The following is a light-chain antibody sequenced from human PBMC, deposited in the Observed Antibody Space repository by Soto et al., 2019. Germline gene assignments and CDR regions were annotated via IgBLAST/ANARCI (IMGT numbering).Light chain of an antibody. V-gene: IGKV1-5*01. Sequence: TQITQSPSTLSASVGDRVTITCRASQSVSMWLAWYQQKPGKAPRLLIYDASNLESGVPSRFSGSGSRTEFTLTITSLQPEDAATYYCQQYNTYLTWTFGHGTKVEIK. CDR3: QQYNTYLTWT. J-gene: IGKJ1*01. CDR1: QSVSMW. CDR2: DAS.